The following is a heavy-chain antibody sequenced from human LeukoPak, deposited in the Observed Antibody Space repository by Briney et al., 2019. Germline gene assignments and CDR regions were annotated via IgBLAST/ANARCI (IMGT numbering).Heavy chain of an antibody. D-gene: IGHD3-22*01. V-gene: IGHV4-59*01. CDR3: ARSTYYYDSSGYYSLYYFDY. CDR1: GGSISSYY. CDR2: IYYSGST. J-gene: IGHJ4*02. Sequence: SETLSLTCTVSGGSISSYYWSWIRQPPGKGLEWIGYIYYSGSTNYSPSLKSRVTISVDTSKNQFSLKLSSVTAADTAVYYCARSTYYYDSSGYYSLYYFDYWGQGTLVTVSS.